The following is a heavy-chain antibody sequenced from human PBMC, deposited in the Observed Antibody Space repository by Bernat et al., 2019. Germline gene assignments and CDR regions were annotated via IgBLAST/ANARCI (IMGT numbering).Heavy chain of an antibody. V-gene: IGHV3-30-3*01. CDR1: GFTFSSYA. CDR3: ARVSEVDSSSYYYYYGMDV. Sequence: QVQLVEPGGGVVQPGRSLRLSCAASGFTFSSYAMHWVRQAPGKGLEWVAVISYDGSNKYYADSVKGRFTISRDNSKNTLYLHMNSLRAEDTAGYYCARVSEVDSSSYYYYYGMDVWGQGTTVTVSS. D-gene: IGHD6-6*01. J-gene: IGHJ6*02. CDR2: ISYDGSNK.